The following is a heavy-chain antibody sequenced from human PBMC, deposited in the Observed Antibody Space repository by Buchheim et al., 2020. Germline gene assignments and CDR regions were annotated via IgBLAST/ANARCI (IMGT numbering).Heavy chain of an antibody. V-gene: IGHV3-30*04. D-gene: IGHD6-13*01. CDR2: ISYDGSNK. J-gene: IGHJ6*02. Sequence: QVQLVESGGGVVQPGRSLRLSCAASGFTFSSYAMHWVRQAPGKGLEWVAVISYDGSNKYYADSVKGRFTISRDNSKNTLYLQMNSLRAEDTAVYYCARDRGGYSSSWYVSRQALYYYYGMDVWGQGTTVTVSS. CDR1: GFTFSSYA. CDR3: ARDRGGYSSSWYVSRQALYYYYGMDV.